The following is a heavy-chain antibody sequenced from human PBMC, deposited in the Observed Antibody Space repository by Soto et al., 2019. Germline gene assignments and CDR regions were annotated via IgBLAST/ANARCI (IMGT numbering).Heavy chain of an antibody. CDR2: VSSDGNSK. CDR1: GFTFSSLG. D-gene: IGHD4-17*01. J-gene: IGHJ4*02. CDR3: AKELGDTRDLPLGY. V-gene: IGHV3-30*18. Sequence: QVQLVESGGGVVQPGRSLRLSCAASGFTFSSLGMHWVRQAPGKGLEWVAIVSSDGNSKYYADSVKGRFTISRDNSKNTLDLQLNSLRSEDTAVYYCAKELGDTRDLPLGYWGQGTLVIVSS.